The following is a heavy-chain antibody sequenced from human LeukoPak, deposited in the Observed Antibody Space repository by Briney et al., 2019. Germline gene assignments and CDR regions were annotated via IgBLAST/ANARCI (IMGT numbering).Heavy chain of an antibody. CDR2: ISSNGGST. CDR1: GFTFSSYA. D-gene: IGHD3-22*01. J-gene: IGHJ5*02. Sequence: GGSLRLSCAASGFTFSSYAMHWVRQAPGKGLEYVSAISSNGGSTYYANSVKGRFTISRDSSKNTLYLQMGSLRAEDMAVYYCARDSSSLYYYDSSGYYGGNWFDPWGQGTLVIVSP. V-gene: IGHV3-64*01. CDR3: ARDSSSLYYYDSSGYYGGNWFDP.